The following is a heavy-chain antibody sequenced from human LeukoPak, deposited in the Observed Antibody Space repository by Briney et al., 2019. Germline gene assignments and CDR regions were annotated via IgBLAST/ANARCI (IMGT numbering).Heavy chain of an antibody. CDR2: IISSRSST. V-gene: IGHV3-11*06. Sequence: GGSLRLSCAASGFTFSDYYMSWIRQAPGKGLEWVSHIISSRSSTNYADSVKGRFTISRDNDKNSLYLQMNSLRAEDTAVYYCARDCSSTSCYVFWEPGYSMDVWGQGTTVTVSS. D-gene: IGHD2-2*01. CDR1: GFTFSDYY. CDR3: ARDCSSTSCYVFWEPGYSMDV. J-gene: IGHJ6*02.